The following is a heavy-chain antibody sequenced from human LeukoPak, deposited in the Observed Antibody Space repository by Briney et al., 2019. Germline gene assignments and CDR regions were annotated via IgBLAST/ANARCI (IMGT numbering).Heavy chain of an antibody. CDR2: IYSGGST. J-gene: IGHJ4*02. Sequence: GGSLRLSCAASGVTVSSNYMSWVRQAPGKGLEWVSVIYSGGSTYYADSVKGRFTISRDNSKNTLYLQMNSLRAEDTAVYYCARGGGPRYYFDYWGQGTLVTVSS. CDR1: GVTVSSNY. CDR3: ARGGGPRYYFDY. D-gene: IGHD3-16*01. V-gene: IGHV3-53*01.